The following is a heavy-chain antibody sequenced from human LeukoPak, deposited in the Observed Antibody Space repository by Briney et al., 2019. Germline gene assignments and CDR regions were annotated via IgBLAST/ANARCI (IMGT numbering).Heavy chain of an antibody. Sequence: GGSLRLSCAASGFTFSDFAMIWVRQSPGKKGLEWVSAISGDGRDIFYADAVKGRFTISRDNSKNTLYLQMNSLRDEDTALYYCAIHGGGTIRIEAFDVWGQGTMVTISS. V-gene: IGHV3-23*01. CDR1: GFTFSDFA. CDR3: AIHGGGTIRIEAFDV. CDR2: ISGDGRDI. D-gene: IGHD3-3*01. J-gene: IGHJ3*01.